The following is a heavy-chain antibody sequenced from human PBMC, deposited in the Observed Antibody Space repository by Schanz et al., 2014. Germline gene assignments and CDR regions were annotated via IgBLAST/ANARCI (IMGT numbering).Heavy chain of an antibody. Sequence: QVQLVQSGVEVKRPGASVRVSCKASGYPFSNYGISWLRQAPGQGFEWMAWMSYNGNTKYAQSLQGRVIVTRDTSTSTSYMELRSLTSDDTAVYYCARDVPINDYWGQGTPVTVSS. D-gene: IGHD2-2*01. CDR1: GYPFSNYG. V-gene: IGHV1-18*01. CDR2: MSYNGNT. J-gene: IGHJ4*02. CDR3: ARDVPINDY.